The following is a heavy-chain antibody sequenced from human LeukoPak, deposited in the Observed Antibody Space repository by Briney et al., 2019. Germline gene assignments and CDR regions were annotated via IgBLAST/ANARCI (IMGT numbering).Heavy chain of an antibody. J-gene: IGHJ5*02. CDR3: ARERYSSPFDP. CDR1: GYTLTELS. Sequence: ASVKVSCKVSGYTLTELSMHWVRQAPGKGLEWMGGFDPEDGETIYAQKFQGRVTITADESTSTAYMELSSLRSEDTAVYYCARERYSSPFDPWGQGTLVTVSS. CDR2: FDPEDGET. D-gene: IGHD6-13*01. V-gene: IGHV1-24*01.